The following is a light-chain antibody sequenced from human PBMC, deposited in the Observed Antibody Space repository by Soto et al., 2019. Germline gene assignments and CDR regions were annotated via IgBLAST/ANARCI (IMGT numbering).Light chain of an antibody. J-gene: IGLJ1*01. Sequence: QAVVTQPPSASGTPGQRVTISCSGSSSNIGNNYLYWYQQLPGMAPKLLVYKNNQRPSGVPERFSGSKSGTSASLAISGLRSEDEADYYCATWDDSLSGYVFATGTKLTVL. V-gene: IGLV1-47*01. CDR1: SSNIGNNY. CDR2: KNN. CDR3: ATWDDSLSGYV.